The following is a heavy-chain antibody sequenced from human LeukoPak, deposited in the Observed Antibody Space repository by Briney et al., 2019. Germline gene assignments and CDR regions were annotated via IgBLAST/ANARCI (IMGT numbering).Heavy chain of an antibody. D-gene: IGHD3-9*01. CDR3: ARDLRSGLSSFRSIRYFDWFTDYYYYGMDV. CDR2: ISYDGSNK. V-gene: IGHV3-30*03. CDR1: GFTFSSYG. Sequence: GGSLRLSCAASGFTFSSYGMHWVRQAPGKGLEWVAVISYDGSNKYYADSVKGRFTISRDNSKNTLYLQMNSLRAEDTAVYYCARDLRSGLSSFRSIRYFDWFTDYYYYGMDVWGQGTTVTVSS. J-gene: IGHJ6*02.